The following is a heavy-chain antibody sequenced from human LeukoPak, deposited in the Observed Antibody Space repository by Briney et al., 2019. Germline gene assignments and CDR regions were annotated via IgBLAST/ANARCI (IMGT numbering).Heavy chain of an antibody. Sequence: SETLSLTCAVYGGSFSGYYWSWIRQPPGKGLEWIGEIDHSGSTNYNPSLKSRVTISVDTSKNQFSLKLSSVTAADTAVYYCASFFDGSGYDDAFDIWGQGTMVTVSS. CDR3: ASFFDGSGYDDAFDI. CDR2: IDHSGST. V-gene: IGHV4-34*01. CDR1: GGSFSGYY. D-gene: IGHD5-12*01. J-gene: IGHJ3*02.